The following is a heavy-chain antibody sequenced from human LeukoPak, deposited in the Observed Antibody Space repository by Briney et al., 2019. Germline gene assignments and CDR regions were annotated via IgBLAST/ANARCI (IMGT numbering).Heavy chain of an antibody. Sequence: SETLSLTCTVSSSSIGAYSWSWIRQPPGKGLEWIGYIYTTGSTHHNPSLKSRVTMSLDRSKNQFSLRLTYVTAADTAVFYCARHRAEMATITDDAFDMWRRGTMVTVSS. CDR3: ARHRAEMATITDDAFDM. V-gene: IGHV4-4*09. J-gene: IGHJ3*02. CDR1: SSSIGAYS. D-gene: IGHD5-24*01. CDR2: IYTTGST.